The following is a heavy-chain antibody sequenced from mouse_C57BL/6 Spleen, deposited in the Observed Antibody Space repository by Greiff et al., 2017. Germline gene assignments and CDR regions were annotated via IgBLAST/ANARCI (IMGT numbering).Heavy chain of an antibody. Sequence: VQLQQSGPELVKPGASVKISCKASGYAFSSSWMNWVKQRPGKGLEWIGRIYPGDGDTNYNGKFKDKATLTADKSSSTAYMQLSSLTSEDSAVYFCANDYDPTWFAYWGQGTLVTVSA. V-gene: IGHV1-82*01. CDR3: ANDYDPTWFAY. CDR2: IYPGDGDT. CDR1: GYAFSSSW. J-gene: IGHJ3*01. D-gene: IGHD2-4*01.